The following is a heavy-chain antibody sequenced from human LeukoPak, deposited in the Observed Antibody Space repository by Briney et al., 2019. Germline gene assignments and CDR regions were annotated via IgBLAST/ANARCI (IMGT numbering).Heavy chain of an antibody. CDR2: IKSKTDGGTT. D-gene: IGHD3-22*01. Sequence: GGSLRLSCAASGFTFSNDWMSWVRQAPGKGLEWVGRIKSKTDGGTTDYAAPVKGRFTISRYDSKNTLYLQMTSLNSEDTAVYYCTTENYYDTSGYYYSDWFDPWGQGTLVTVSS. CDR1: GFTFSNDW. J-gene: IGHJ5*02. CDR3: TTENYYDTSGYYYSDWFDP. V-gene: IGHV3-15*01.